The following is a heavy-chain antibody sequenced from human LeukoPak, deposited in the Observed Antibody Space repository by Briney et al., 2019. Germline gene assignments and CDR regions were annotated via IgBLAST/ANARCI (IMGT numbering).Heavy chain of an antibody. Sequence: GASVKVSCKASGYTFTSYGISWVRQAPGQGLEWMGWISAYNGNTNYAQKLQGRVTMTTDTSTSTAYMELRSPRSDDTAVYYCARVARTVTTDWFDPWGQGTLVTVSS. CDR3: ARVARTVTTDWFDP. CDR1: GYTFTSYG. D-gene: IGHD4-17*01. CDR2: ISAYNGNT. V-gene: IGHV1-18*01. J-gene: IGHJ5*02.